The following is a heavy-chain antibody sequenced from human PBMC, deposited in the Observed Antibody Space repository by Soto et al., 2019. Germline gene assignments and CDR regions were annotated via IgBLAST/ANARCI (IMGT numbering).Heavy chain of an antibody. CDR2: INHNSGGT. Sequence: QVQPVQSGAEVTKPGASVKISCKASGHTFTGYYIHWVRQSPGQGREWMGWINHNSGGTAYGQKFQGRVTMTRDTSSSRVYMELTRVRSADTAVDDGATCEAIDAEICHWFDPWGQGTLVTVSS. D-gene: IGHD2-2*01. V-gene: IGHV1-2*02. CDR1: GHTFTGYY. CDR3: ATCEAIDAEICHWFDP. J-gene: IGHJ5*02.